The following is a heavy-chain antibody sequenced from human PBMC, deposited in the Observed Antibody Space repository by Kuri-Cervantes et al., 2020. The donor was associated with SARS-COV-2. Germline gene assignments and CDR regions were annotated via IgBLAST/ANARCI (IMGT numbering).Heavy chain of an antibody. Sequence: GGSLRLSCAASGFTFSSYSMNWVRQAPGKGLEWVSAISGSGGSTYYADSVKGRFTISRDNSKNTLYLQMNSLRAEDTAVYYCAKDLFVVVPAAIISLYYYYGMDVWGQGTTVTVSS. CDR2: ISGSGGST. J-gene: IGHJ6*02. V-gene: IGHV3-23*01. CDR3: AKDLFVVVPAAIISLYYYYGMDV. D-gene: IGHD2-2*02. CDR1: GFTFSSYS.